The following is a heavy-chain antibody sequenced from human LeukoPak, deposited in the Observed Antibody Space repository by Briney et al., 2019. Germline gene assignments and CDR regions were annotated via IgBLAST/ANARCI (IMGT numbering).Heavy chain of an antibody. CDR3: ARVGGRGSIGGDC. Sequence: GGSLRLSRVASGFTFSFYWMGWVRQAPGKGLEWVANIKQDGSEKYYVDSVRGRFTISRDNAKNSLSLQMNSLRAEDTAMYFCARVGGRGSIGGDCWGQGTLVTVSS. J-gene: IGHJ4*02. CDR1: GFTFSFYW. V-gene: IGHV3-7*02. CDR2: IKQDGSEK. D-gene: IGHD3-10*01.